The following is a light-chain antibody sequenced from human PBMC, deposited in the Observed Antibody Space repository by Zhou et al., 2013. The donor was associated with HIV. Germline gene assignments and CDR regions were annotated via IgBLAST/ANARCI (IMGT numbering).Light chain of an antibody. CDR1: QSVSKY. CDR3: QQRSNWYT. CDR2: DAS. J-gene: IGKJ2*01. Sequence: EIVLTQSPATLSLSPGERATLSCRASQSVSKYLAWYQQKAGQAPRLLIYDASNRATGIPARFSGSGSGTDFTLTISSLEPEDFAVYYCQQRSNWYTFGQGTKLEIK. V-gene: IGKV3-11*01.